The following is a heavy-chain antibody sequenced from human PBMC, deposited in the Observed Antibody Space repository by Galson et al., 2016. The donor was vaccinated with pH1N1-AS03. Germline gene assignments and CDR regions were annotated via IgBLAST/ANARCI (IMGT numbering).Heavy chain of an antibody. CDR2: IYPGDSDT. CDR3: ARRGHCTGISCYDLDS. Sequence: QSGAEVKKPGESLKISCKGSGDSFNTYWIGWVRQMPGKGLEWMGIIYPGDSDTRYSPSFQGHVTISADASISTAYLQWSSLKASDTAIYYCARRGHCTGISCYDLDSWGRGTMVTVSS. CDR1: GDSFNTYW. D-gene: IGHD2-2*01. J-gene: IGHJ4*02. V-gene: IGHV5-51*03.